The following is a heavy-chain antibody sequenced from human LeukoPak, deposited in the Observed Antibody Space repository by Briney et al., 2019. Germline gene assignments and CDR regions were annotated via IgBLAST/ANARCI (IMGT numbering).Heavy chain of an antibody. V-gene: IGHV3-21*06. CDR1: GFTFTTFS. CDR2: VSSSSSYF. CDR3: AKRAGRGNSYQFMDV. Sequence: GGSLRLSCVASGFTFTTFSMNWVRQAPGKGLEWIASVSSSSSYFHYADSVKGRLTVSRANANRSVALQMTSLPPDDTAVYYCAKRAGRGNSYQFMDVWGKGTKVTVSS. J-gene: IGHJ6*03. D-gene: IGHD2-2*01.